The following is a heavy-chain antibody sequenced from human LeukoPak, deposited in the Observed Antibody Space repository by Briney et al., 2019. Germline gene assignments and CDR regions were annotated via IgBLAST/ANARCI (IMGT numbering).Heavy chain of an antibody. D-gene: IGHD3-9*01. Sequence: KPSETLSLTCTVSGGSISSSSYYWGWIRQPPGKGLEWIGSIYYSGSTYYNPSLKSRVTISVDTPKNQFSLKLSSVTAADTAVYYCARSAYDILTGYYHPYYFDYWGQGTLVTVSS. CDR1: GGSISSSSYY. J-gene: IGHJ4*02. V-gene: IGHV4-39*07. CDR2: IYYSGST. CDR3: ARSAYDILTGYYHPYYFDY.